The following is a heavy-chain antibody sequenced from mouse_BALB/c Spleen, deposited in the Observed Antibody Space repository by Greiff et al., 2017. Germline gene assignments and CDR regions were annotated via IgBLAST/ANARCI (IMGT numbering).Heavy chain of an antibody. CDR3: ASLWLRREFAY. V-gene: IGHV1-7*01. D-gene: IGHD2-2*01. J-gene: IGHJ3*01. Sequence: VQLQQSGAELAKPGASVKMSCKASGYTFTSYWMHWVKQRPGQGLEWIGYINPSTGYTEYNQKFKDKATLTADKSSSTAYMQLSSLTSEDSAVYYCASLWLRREFAYWGQGTLVTVSA. CDR1: GYTFTSYW. CDR2: INPSTGYT.